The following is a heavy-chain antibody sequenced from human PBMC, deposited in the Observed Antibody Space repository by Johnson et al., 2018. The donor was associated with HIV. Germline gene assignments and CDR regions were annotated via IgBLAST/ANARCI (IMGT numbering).Heavy chain of an antibody. CDR1: GFTFDDYG. D-gene: IGHD7-27*01. V-gene: IGHV3-20*04. J-gene: IGHJ3*02. Sequence: VQLVESGGGVVRPGGSLRLSCAASGFTFDDYGMSWVRQAPGKGLEWVSGINWNGGSTGYADSVKGRFTISRDNSKNTLYLQMNSLRAEDTAVYYCASDWGSRHAFDIWGQGTMVTVSS. CDR3: ASDWGSRHAFDI. CDR2: INWNGGST.